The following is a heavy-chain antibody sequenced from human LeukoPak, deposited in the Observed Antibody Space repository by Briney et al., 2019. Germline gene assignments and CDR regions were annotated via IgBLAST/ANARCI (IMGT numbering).Heavy chain of an antibody. D-gene: IGHD3-10*01. CDR3: ARGQRGSAFDY. V-gene: IGHV3-64*01. CDR1: GFTFSSYA. CDR2: ISSNGGST. Sequence: PGGSLRLSCAASGFTFSSYAMHWVRQAPGKGLEYVSAISSNGGSTYYANSVKGRFTISRDNSKNTLYLQMGSLRAEDMAVYYCARGQRGSAFDYWGQGILVTVSS. J-gene: IGHJ4*02.